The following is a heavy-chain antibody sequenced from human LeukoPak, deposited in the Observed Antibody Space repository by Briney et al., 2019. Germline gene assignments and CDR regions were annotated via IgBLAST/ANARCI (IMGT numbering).Heavy chain of an antibody. J-gene: IGHJ4*02. D-gene: IGHD6-19*01. CDR2: INPNSGGT. Sequence: ASVKVSCKASGYTFTGYYMHWVRQAPGQGLEWMGWINPNSGGTNYAQKFQGRVTMTRDTSISTAYMELSRLRSDHTAVHYCARDPSDSSGWTLFDYWGQGTLVTVSS. V-gene: IGHV1-2*02. CDR1: GYTFTGYY. CDR3: ARDPSDSSGWTLFDY.